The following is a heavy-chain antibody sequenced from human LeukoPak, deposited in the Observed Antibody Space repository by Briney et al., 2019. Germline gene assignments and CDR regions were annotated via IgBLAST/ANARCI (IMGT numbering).Heavy chain of an antibody. D-gene: IGHD2-2*01. Sequence: GESLKISCKGSGYDFSSYWIGWVRQMPGNGLEWMAIIFPGDSDTTYSPSFQGQVTISADKSINTAYLEWSSLKASDTAMYYCARRCWKGNCSSAHIDVWGKGTTVTVSS. CDR1: GYDFSSYW. CDR3: ARRCWKGNCSSAHIDV. V-gene: IGHV5-51*01. CDR2: IFPGDSDT. J-gene: IGHJ6*03.